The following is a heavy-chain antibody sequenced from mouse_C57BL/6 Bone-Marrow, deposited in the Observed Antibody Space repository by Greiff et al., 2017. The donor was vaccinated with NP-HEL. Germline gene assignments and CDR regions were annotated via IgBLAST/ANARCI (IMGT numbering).Heavy chain of an antibody. V-gene: IGHV1-64*01. J-gene: IGHJ3*01. CDR2: IHPNSGST. CDR3: ARRAYYSNYPWFAY. CDR1: GYTFTSYW. D-gene: IGHD2-5*01. Sequence: QVQLQQSGAELVKPGASVKLSCKASGYTFTSYWMHWVKQRPGQGLEWIGMIHPNSGSTNYNEKFKSKATLTVDKSSSTAYMQLSSLTSEDSAVYYCARRAYYSNYPWFAYWGQGTLVTVSA.